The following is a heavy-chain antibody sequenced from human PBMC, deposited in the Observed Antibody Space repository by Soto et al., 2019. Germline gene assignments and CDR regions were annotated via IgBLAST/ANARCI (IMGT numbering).Heavy chain of an antibody. CDR3: PRRRGPYSSGWYVTGYYYYGMDV. D-gene: IGHD6-19*01. J-gene: IGHJ6*02. CDR1: GGSFSGYY. Sequence: SETLSLSCAVYGGSFSGYYWSWIRQPPGKGLEWIGEINHSGSTNYNPSLKSRVTISVDTSKNQFSLKLSSVTAADTAVYYCPRRRGPYSSGWYVTGYYYYGMDVWGQGTTVTVSS. CDR2: INHSGST. V-gene: IGHV4-34*01.